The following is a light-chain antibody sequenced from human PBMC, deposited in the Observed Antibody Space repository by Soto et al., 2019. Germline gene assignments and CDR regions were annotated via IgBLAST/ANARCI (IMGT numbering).Light chain of an antibody. V-gene: IGKV3-20*01. CDR2: AAS. CDR3: QQYGNSPLFI. J-gene: IGKJ3*01. Sequence: EIVLTQSPGTLSLSPGERATLSCRASQTVDSSFLAWYQHKPGQAPRLLIYAASTRATGIPDRFSGSGSGKDFTLTIRRLEAEDFAVYYCQQYGNSPLFIFGPGTKVDIK. CDR1: QTVDSSF.